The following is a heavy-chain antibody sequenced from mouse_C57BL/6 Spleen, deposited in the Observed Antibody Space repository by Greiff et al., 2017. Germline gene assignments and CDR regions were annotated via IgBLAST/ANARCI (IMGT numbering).Heavy chain of an antibody. V-gene: IGHV1-82*01. CDR3: ARDTTEAFDV. CDR2: IYPGDGDT. D-gene: IGHD1-1*01. CDR1: GYAFSSSW. J-gene: IGHJ1*03. Sequence: QVQLQQSGPELVKPGASVKISCKASGYAFSSSWMNWVKQRPGKGLEWIGRIYPGDGDTNYNGKFKGKATLTADKSSSTAYMQLSSLTSEDSAVYFCARDTTEAFDVWGTGTTVTVSS.